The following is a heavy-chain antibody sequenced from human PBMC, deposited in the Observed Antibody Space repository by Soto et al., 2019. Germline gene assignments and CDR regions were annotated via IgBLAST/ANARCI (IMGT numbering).Heavy chain of an antibody. D-gene: IGHD1-26*01. Sequence: GGSLRLSCAASGFAFNNYGMHWVRQAPGKGLEWVALIWHDGSNKGYADSVKGRFTISRDNSKNTLNLQMNSLRVEDTAVYYCTRAAIRGELLEYWGQGTQVTVSS. V-gene: IGHV3-33*01. J-gene: IGHJ4*02. CDR1: GFAFNNYG. CDR3: TRAAIRGELLEY. CDR2: IWHDGSNK.